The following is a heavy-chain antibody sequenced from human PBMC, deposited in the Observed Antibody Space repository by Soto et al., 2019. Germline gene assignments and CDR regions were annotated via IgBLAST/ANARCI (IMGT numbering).Heavy chain of an antibody. CDR2: IIPIFGTA. CDR3: ARASGSGYSISLYYFDY. CDR1: GGTFSSYA. Sequence: QAQLVQSGAEVKKPGSSVKVSCKASGGTFSSYAISWVRQAPGQGLEWMGGIIPIFGTANYAQKFQGRVTIAADESTSTADMELSSMRAEDTAVYYCARASGSGYSISLYYFDYWGQGTLVTVSS. D-gene: IGHD6-13*01. V-gene: IGHV1-69*01. J-gene: IGHJ4*02.